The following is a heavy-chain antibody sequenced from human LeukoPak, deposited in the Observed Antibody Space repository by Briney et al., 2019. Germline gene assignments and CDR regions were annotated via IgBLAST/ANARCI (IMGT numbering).Heavy chain of an antibody. CDR1: GYTFTGYY. J-gene: IGHJ4*02. V-gene: IGHV1-2*02. Sequence: ASVKVSCKASGYTFTGYYMHWVRQAPGQGLEWMGWINPNSGGTNYAQKFQGRVTMTRDTSISTAYMELRSLRSDDTAVYYCAREVYHQELPFDYWGQGTLVTVSS. CDR3: AREVYHQELPFDY. CDR2: INPNSGGT. D-gene: IGHD1-26*01.